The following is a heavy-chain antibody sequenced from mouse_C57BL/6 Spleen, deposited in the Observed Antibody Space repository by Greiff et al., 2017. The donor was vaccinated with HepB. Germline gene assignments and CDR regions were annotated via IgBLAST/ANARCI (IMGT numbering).Heavy chain of an antibody. V-gene: IGHV1-18*01. CDR3: ARFHYGSSYDYFDY. D-gene: IGHD1-1*01. CDR1: GYTFTDYN. CDR2: INPNNGGT. Sequence: VQLQQSGPELVKPGASVKIPCKASGYTFTDYNMDWVKQSHGKSLEWIGDINPNNGGTIYNQKFKGKATLTVDKSSSTAYMELRSLTSEDTAVYYCARFHYGSSYDYFDYWGQGTTLTVSS. J-gene: IGHJ2*01.